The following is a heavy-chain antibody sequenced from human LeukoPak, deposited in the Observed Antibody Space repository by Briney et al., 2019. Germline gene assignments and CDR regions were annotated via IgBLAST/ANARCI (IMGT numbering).Heavy chain of an antibody. CDR3: AKFPKVRRVIAGYDV. V-gene: IGHV3-30*18. D-gene: IGHD3-10*01. Sequence: GGSLRLSCAASGFTFSSYGMHWVRQAPGKGLEWVAVISYDGSNKYYADSEKGRFTISRDNSKNTLYLQMNSLRAEDTAVYYCAKFPKVRRVIAGYDVWGQGTTVTVSS. CDR2: ISYDGSNK. J-gene: IGHJ6*02. CDR1: GFTFSSYG.